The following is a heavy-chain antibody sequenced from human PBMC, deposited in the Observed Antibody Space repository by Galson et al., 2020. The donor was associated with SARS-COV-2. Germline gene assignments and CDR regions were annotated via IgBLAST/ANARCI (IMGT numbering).Heavy chain of an antibody. CDR1: GFTFSSYA. CDR2: ISYDGSNK. CDR3: ARDSPTSTELGGEWLVPKLNWYFDL. V-gene: IGHV3-30*04. D-gene: IGHD6-19*01. Sequence: QLGESLKISCASSGFTFSSYAMHWVRQAPGKGLEWVAVISYDGSNKYYADSVKGRFTISRDNSKNTLYLQMNSLRAEDTAVYYCARDSPTSTELGGEWLVPKLNWYFDLWGRGTLVTVSS. J-gene: IGHJ2*01.